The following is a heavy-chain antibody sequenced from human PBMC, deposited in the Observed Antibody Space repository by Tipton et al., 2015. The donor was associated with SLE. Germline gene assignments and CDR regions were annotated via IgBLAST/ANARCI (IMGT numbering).Heavy chain of an antibody. CDR1: GYAFTSYD. D-gene: IGHD6-13*01. J-gene: IGHJ5*02. V-gene: IGHV1-8*01. CDR2: LNPNSGNT. CDR3: ARGGYSSKRGWFDP. Sequence: QLVQSGAEVKKPGASVKVSCKASGYAFTSYDINWVRQATGQGLEWMGWLNPNSGNTGYAQKFQGRVTMTRNISISTAYMGLSSLRSEDTAVYYCARGGYSSKRGWFDPWGQGTLVTVSS.